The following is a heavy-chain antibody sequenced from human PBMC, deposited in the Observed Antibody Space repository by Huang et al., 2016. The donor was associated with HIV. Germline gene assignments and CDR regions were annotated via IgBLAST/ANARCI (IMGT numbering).Heavy chain of an antibody. D-gene: IGHD3-16*01. CDR2: ISGDNVST. V-gene: IGHV1-18*04. CDR1: GYKFHIYE. J-gene: IGHJ4*02. CDR3: ARTKGEFDF. Sequence: QIHLVQSGPEVKQPGASVKVSCKASGYKFHIYEITWVRQTPGQGLERMGWISGDNVSTRFAQKFQDRLTMTTDVSTSTAYLELRSLRLDDTAVYYCARTKGEFDFWGQGALVTVSS.